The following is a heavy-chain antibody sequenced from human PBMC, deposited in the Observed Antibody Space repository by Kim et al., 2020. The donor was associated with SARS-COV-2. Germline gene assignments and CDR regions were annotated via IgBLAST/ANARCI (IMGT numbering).Heavy chain of an antibody. CDR3: ARDARYSTAPGGNWFDP. CDR2: ISSSSSYT. Sequence: GGSLRLSCAASGFTFSDYYMSWIRQAPGKGLEWVSYISSSSSYTNYADSVKGRFTISRDNAKNSLYLQMNSLRAEDTAVYYCARDARYSTAPGGNWFDPWGQGTLVTVSS. J-gene: IGHJ5*02. V-gene: IGHV3-11*06. CDR1: GFTFSDYY. D-gene: IGHD6-13*01.